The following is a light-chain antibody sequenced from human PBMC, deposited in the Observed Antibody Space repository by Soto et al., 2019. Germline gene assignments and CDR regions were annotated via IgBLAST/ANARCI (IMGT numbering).Light chain of an antibody. CDR1: QSVSSY. Sequence: EIVLTQSPATLSLSPGERATLSCRASQSVSSYLAWYQQKPDQAPRLLIYDASNRATGIPARFSGSGSGTDFTLIISILEPEDFAVYYCKQRSNWPITFGQGTRLEIK. CDR2: DAS. V-gene: IGKV3-11*01. J-gene: IGKJ5*01. CDR3: KQRSNWPIT.